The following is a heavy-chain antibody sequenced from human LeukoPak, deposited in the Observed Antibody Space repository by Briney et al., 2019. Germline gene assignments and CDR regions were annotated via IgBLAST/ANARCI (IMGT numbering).Heavy chain of an antibody. D-gene: IGHD6-6*01. CDR2: IYPGDSDT. Sequence: GESLKISCKGSGYSFTCYWIGWVRQMPGKGLEWMGIIYPGDSDTRYSPSFRGQVTISADKSISTAYLQWSSLKASDTAMYYCARRTYSSSSYYYYGMDVWGQGTTVTVSS. CDR3: ARRTYSSSSYYYYGMDV. CDR1: GYSFTCYW. V-gene: IGHV5-51*01. J-gene: IGHJ6*02.